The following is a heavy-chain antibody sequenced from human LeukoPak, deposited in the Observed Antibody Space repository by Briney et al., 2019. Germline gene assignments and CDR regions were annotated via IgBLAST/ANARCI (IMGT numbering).Heavy chain of an antibody. V-gene: IGHV4-38-2*02. CDR3: ARDHPDYYMDV. CDR2: IYHSGST. Sequence: SETLSLSCAVSGYSISSGYYWGWIRQPPGKGLEWIGSIYHSGSTYYNPSLKSRVTISVDTSKHQFSLKLSSVTAADTAVYYCARDHPDYYMDVWGKGTTVTVSS. J-gene: IGHJ6*03. CDR1: GYSISSGYY.